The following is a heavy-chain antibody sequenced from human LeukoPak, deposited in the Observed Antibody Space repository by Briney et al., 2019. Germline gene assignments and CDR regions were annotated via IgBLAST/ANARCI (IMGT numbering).Heavy chain of an antibody. CDR2: IRYDGSNK. J-gene: IGHJ4*02. CDR1: GFTFSSYG. CDR3: RYYGSGSYYTLDY. D-gene: IGHD3-10*01. V-gene: IGHV3-30*02. Sequence: GGSLRLSCAASGFTFSSYGMHWVRQAPGKGLEWVAFIRYDGSNKYYADSVKGRFTISRDNSKNTLYRQMNSLRAEDTAVYYCRYYGSGSYYTLDYWGQGTLVTVSS.